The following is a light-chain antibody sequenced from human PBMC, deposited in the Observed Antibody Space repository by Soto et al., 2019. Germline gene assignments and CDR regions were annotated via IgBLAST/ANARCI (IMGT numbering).Light chain of an antibody. J-gene: IGKJ1*01. CDR3: QHYGSSSWT. V-gene: IGKV3-20*01. Sequence: VLTQSPGTLSLSPGARATLSCRASQSVSSSYLAWYQQKPGQAPRLLIFGASSRATGIPDKFSGSVSGTDVTINLSRLEPDDGDVYYGQHYGSSSWTFGQGTKVDNK. CDR2: GAS. CDR1: QSVSSSY.